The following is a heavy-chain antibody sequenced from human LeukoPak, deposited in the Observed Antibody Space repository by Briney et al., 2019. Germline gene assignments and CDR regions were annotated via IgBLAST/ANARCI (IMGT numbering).Heavy chain of an antibody. CDR2: ISGSGGST. CDR3: AKDRYAFWSTYSSNPFDY. D-gene: IGHD3-3*01. CDR1: KFTFSRYA. V-gene: IGHV3-23*01. J-gene: IGHJ4*02. Sequence: PGGSLRLSCAASKFTFSRYAMNWVRQASGKGPEWVSGISGSGGSTYYADSVKGRFTISRDNSKNTLYLQMNSLRAEDTAVYYCAKDRYAFWSTYSSNPFDYWGQGTLVTVSS.